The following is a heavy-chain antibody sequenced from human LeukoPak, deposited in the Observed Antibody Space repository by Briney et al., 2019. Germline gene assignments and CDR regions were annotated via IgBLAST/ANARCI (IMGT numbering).Heavy chain of an antibody. V-gene: IGHV3-73*01. CDR1: GFTFSGSA. CDR2: IRSKANSYAT. Sequence: GGSLRLSCAAAGFTFSGSAMHWVRQASGKGLEWVGRIRSKANSYATAYAASVKGRFTISRDNSKSTLYLQMKSLRAEDTALYYCARGDKQLVFERRKGGFDPWGQGTLVTVSS. D-gene: IGHD6-13*01. CDR3: ARGDKQLVFERRKGGFDP. J-gene: IGHJ5*02.